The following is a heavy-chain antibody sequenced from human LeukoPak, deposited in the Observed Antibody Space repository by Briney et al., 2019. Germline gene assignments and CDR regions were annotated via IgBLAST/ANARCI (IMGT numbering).Heavy chain of an antibody. CDR1: GGSISSGGYY. J-gene: IGHJ4*02. D-gene: IGHD5-18*01. CDR3: ARRVDTAMVYDY. CDR2: IYYNGST. Sequence: SQTLSLTCTVSGGSISSGGYYWSWIRQHPGKGLEWIGYIYYNGSTYYNPSLRSRVTISVDTSKNQFSLKLSSVTAADTAVYYCARRVDTAMVYDYWGQGTLVTVSS. V-gene: IGHV4-31*03.